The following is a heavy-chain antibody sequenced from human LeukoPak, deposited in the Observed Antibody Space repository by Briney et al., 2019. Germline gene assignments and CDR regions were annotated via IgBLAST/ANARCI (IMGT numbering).Heavy chain of an antibody. CDR1: GFTFNNYG. CDR2: ITGSGGST. V-gene: IGHV3-23*01. CDR3: ARDRGYSNYYDY. Sequence: PGGSLRLSCAASGFTFNNYGMSWVRQAPGKGLEWVSTITGSGGSTYYADSVKGRFTISRDNSKNTLYLQMNSLRDEDTAVYYCARDRGYSNYYDYWGQGTLVTVSS. J-gene: IGHJ4*02. D-gene: IGHD5-12*01.